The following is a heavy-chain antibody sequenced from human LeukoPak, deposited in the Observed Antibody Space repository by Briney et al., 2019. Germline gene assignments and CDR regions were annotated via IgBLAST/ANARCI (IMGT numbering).Heavy chain of an antibody. J-gene: IGHJ5*02. CDR2: INPHSGGT. D-gene: IGHD3-10*01. CDR1: GYTFTGYY. Sequence: ASMNVSCKSSGYTFTGYYIHWVRQAPGQGLEGMGLINPHSGGTNYAQKFQGRVTMTRDTSISTAYMGLSRLRSDDTAVYYCASCRITLVRGVTWGQGTLVTVSS. V-gene: IGHV1-2*02. CDR3: ASCRITLVRGVT.